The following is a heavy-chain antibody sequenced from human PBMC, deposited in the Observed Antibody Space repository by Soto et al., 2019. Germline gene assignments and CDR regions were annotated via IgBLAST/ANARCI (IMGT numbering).Heavy chain of an antibody. CDR1: RFTFSSYA. CDR3: AKEKAAPGGAFDI. D-gene: IGHD6-13*01. V-gene: IGHV3-23*01. J-gene: IGHJ3*02. Sequence: GGSLRLSCAASRFTFSSYAMSWVRQAPWKGLEWVSAISSGGGNTYYADSVKGRFTISRDNSKNTLYLQMNSLRAEDTAVYYCAKEKAAPGGAFDIWGQGTMVTVS. CDR2: ISSGGGNT.